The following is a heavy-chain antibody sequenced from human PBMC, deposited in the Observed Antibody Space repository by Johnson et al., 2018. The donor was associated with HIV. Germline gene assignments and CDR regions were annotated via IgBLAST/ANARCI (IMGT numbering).Heavy chain of an antibody. Sequence: VPLLESGRGVVRPGVSLSLPCSSSAFTFADPGINWVRQAPGRGLEWVSGIHWNGGKTAYADSVKGRLTIPRDNSKNTLYLQMNSLRVEDTAVYYCAKSDYPGIAVAGSAYDDAFDIWGQGTMVTVSS. CDR3: AKSDYPGIAVAGSAYDDAFDI. CDR2: IHWNGGKT. J-gene: IGHJ3*02. D-gene: IGHD6-19*01. V-gene: IGHV3-20*04. CDR1: AFTFADPG.